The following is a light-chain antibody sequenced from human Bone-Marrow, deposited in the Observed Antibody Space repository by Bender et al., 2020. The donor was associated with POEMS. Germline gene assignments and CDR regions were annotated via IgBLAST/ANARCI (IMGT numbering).Light chain of an antibody. J-gene: IGLJ2*01. CDR2: ADS. CDR1: NIGSKS. CDR3: QVGDGSSDQMG. Sequence: SYVLTQPPSVSVAPGQTARITCGGNNIGSKSVHWYQQKAGQAPALVVYADSDRPSVIPERFSGSNSGNTATLTISRVEAGDEADYYWQVGDGSSDQMGFGGGTKLTVL. V-gene: IGLV3-21*02.